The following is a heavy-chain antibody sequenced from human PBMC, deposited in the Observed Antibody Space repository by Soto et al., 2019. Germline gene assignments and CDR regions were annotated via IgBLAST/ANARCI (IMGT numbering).Heavy chain of an antibody. CDR1: XFTFSSYW. D-gene: IGHD6-13*01. Sequence: PGGSLRLSCAASXFTFSSYWMHLVRQAPGKGLVWVSRINSDGSSTSYADSVKGRFTISRDNAKNTLYLQMDSLRAEDTAVYYCAVGSSTVWVGYYYGMDVWGQGTTVTVSS. CDR2: INSDGSST. CDR3: AVGSSTVWVGYYYGMDV. J-gene: IGHJ6*02. V-gene: IGHV3-74*01.